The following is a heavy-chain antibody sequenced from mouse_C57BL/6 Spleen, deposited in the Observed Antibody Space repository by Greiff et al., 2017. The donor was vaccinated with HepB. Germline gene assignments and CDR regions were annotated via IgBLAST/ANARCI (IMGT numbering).Heavy chain of an antibody. D-gene: IGHD1-1*01. J-gene: IGHJ2*01. CDR3: ARYYYGSSYEDY. CDR1: GYTFTSYW. V-gene: IGHV1-64*01. Sequence: QVQLQQPGAELVKPGASVKLSCKASGYTFTSYWMHWVKQRPGQGLEWIGMIHPNSGSTNYNEKFKSKATLTVDKSSSTAYMQLSSLTSEDSAVYYCARYYYGSSYEDYWGQGTTLTVAS. CDR2: IHPNSGST.